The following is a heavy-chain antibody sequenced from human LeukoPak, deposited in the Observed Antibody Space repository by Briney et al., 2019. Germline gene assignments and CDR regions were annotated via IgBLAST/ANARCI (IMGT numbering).Heavy chain of an antibody. Sequence: KSGGSLRLSCAASGFTFSSYSMNWVRQAPGKGLEWVSSISSSSSYIYYADSVKGRFTISRDNAKNSLYLQMNSLRAEDTAVYYCALSSSWYGGFFDYWGQGTLVTVSS. J-gene: IGHJ4*02. D-gene: IGHD6-13*01. CDR3: ALSSSWYGGFFDY. CDR2: ISSSSSYI. V-gene: IGHV3-21*01. CDR1: GFTFSSYS.